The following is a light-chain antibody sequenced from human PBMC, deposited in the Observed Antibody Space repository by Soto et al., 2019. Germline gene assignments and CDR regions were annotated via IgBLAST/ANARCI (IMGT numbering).Light chain of an antibody. CDR2: GAS. Sequence: EIVMTQSPATLSVSPGERATLSCRASQDVNIYLAWYQQKPGQAPRLLISGASTRATGIPARFSGSGSGTEFTLTISSLQSEYVAVYYCQQYGNWPLTFGGGPHVAIK. J-gene: IGKJ4*01. CDR3: QQYGNWPLT. CDR1: QDVNIY. V-gene: IGKV3D-15*01.